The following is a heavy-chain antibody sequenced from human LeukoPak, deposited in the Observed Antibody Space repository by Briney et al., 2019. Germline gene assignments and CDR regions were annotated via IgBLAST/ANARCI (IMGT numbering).Heavy chain of an antibody. V-gene: IGHV4-31*03. CDR1: GGSISSGGYY. Sequence: SETLSLTCTVSGGSISSGGYYWSWVRQHPGKGLQWIGYIYYSGSTFYNPSLKSRVTISVDTSKNHFSLKLTSVTAADTAVYYCAYSSGWYFDYWGQGTLVTVSS. CDR3: AYSSGWYFDY. J-gene: IGHJ4*02. CDR2: IYYSGST. D-gene: IGHD6-19*01.